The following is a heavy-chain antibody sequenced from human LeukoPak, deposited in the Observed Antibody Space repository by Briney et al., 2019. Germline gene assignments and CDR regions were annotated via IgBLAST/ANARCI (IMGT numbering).Heavy chain of an antibody. Sequence: GGSLRLSCAASGFTFSSNGMHWVRQAPGKGLEWVAVVSFDGSNKYFEDSVKGRFSISRDNSRNTLYLQMNSLRAEDTAVYYCARDGVDYWGQGTLVTVSS. CDR3: ARDGVDY. V-gene: IGHV3-33*01. CDR2: VSFDGSNK. J-gene: IGHJ4*02. CDR1: GFTFSSNG. D-gene: IGHD3-16*01.